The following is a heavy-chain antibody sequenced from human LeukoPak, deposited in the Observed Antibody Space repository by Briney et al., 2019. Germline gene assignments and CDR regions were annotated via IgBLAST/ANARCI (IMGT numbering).Heavy chain of an antibody. Sequence: ASVKVSCKASGYTFTGYYMHWVRQAPGQGLEWMGWINPNSGGTSYAQKFQGRATMTRDTSISTAYMELSRLRSDDTAVYYCARVRYSSSWYYFDYWGQGTLVTVSS. CDR3: ARVRYSSSWYYFDY. CDR1: GYTFTGYY. CDR2: INPNSGGT. D-gene: IGHD6-13*01. V-gene: IGHV1-2*02. J-gene: IGHJ4*02.